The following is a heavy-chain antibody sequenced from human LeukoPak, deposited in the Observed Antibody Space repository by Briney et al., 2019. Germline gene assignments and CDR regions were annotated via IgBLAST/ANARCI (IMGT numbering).Heavy chain of an antibody. CDR2: IYYSGST. V-gene: IGHV4-59*01. CDR3: ARGQYCSGGSCYGN. Sequence: SETLSLTCTVSGGSISSYYWSWIRQPPGKGLEWIGYIYYSGSTNYNPSLKSRVTISVDTSKNQFSLKLSSVTAADTAVYYCARGQYCSGGSCYGNWGQGTLVTVSS. D-gene: IGHD2-15*01. J-gene: IGHJ4*02. CDR1: GGSISSYY.